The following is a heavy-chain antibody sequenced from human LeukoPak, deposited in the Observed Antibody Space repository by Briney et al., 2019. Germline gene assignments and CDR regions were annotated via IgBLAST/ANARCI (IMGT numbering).Heavy chain of an antibody. CDR3: ARDVLNGDGYDY. D-gene: IGHD4-17*01. J-gene: IGHJ4*02. V-gene: IGHV1-2*02. CDR1: GYTFTGYY. CDR2: INPNSGGT. Sequence: ASVKVSCKTSGYTFTGYYMHWVRQAPGQGLEWMGWINPNSGGTNYAQKFQGRVTVTRATSISTAYMELSRPKSDDTAVYYCARDVLNGDGYDYWGQGTLVTVSS.